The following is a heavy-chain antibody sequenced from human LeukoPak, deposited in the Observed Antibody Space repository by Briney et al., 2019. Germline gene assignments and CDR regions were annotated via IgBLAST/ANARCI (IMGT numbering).Heavy chain of an antibody. CDR1: GGSFSGYY. Sequence: SETLSLTCAVYGGSFSGYYWSCIRQPPGKGLEWIGEINHSGSTNYNPSLKSRVTISVDTSKNQFSLKLSSVTAADTAVYYCARVITMVRRVMAHFDYWGQGTLVTVSS. V-gene: IGHV4-34*01. CDR3: ARVITMVRRVMAHFDY. J-gene: IGHJ4*02. CDR2: INHSGST. D-gene: IGHD3-10*01.